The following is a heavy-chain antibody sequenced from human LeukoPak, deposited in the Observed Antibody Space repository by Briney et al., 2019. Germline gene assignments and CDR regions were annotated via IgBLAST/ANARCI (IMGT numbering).Heavy chain of an antibody. CDR2: IIPILGIA. Sequence: SVKVSCKASGGTFSSYAISWVRQAPGQGLEWMGRIIPILGIANYAQKFQGRVTITADKSTSTAYMELSSLRSEDTAVYYCASIEYSSSWYWSCGMDVWGQGTTVTVSS. J-gene: IGHJ6*02. V-gene: IGHV1-69*04. CDR1: GGTFSSYA. D-gene: IGHD6-13*01. CDR3: ASIEYSSSWYWSCGMDV.